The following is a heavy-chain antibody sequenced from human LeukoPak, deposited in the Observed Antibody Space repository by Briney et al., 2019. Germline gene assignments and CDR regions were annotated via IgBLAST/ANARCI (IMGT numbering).Heavy chain of an antibody. V-gene: IGHV1-3*01. CDR2: INAGNGNT. J-gene: IGHJ5*02. Sequence: GASVKVSCKASGYTFTSYAMHWVRQAPGQRLEWMGWINAGNGNTKYSQKFQGRVTITRDTSASTAYMELSSLRSEDTAVYYCARKGPAYSGSYPNWFDPWGQGTLVTVSS. CDR1: GYTFTSYA. CDR3: ARKGPAYSGSYPNWFDP. D-gene: IGHD1-26*01.